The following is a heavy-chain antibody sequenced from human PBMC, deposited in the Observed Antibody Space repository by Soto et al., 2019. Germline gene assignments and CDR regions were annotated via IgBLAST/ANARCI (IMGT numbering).Heavy chain of an antibody. CDR1: GLTLSSYW. Sequence: QPGGSLRLSCAASGLTLSSYWMHWVRQAPGKGLVWVSRISSDGSSTAYADSVKGRFTISRDNAKNTLYLQMNSLRAEDTAVYYCARFPGGFWSGSRMLGHIWGQGTMVTVSS. J-gene: IGHJ3*02. V-gene: IGHV3-74*01. D-gene: IGHD3-3*01. CDR3: ARFPGGFWSGSRMLGHI. CDR2: ISSDGSST.